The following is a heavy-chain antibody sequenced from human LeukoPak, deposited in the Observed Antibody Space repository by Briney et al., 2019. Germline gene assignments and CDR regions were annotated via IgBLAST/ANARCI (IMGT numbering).Heavy chain of an antibody. Sequence: SETLSLTCTVSGGSISSSSYYWGWIREAPWKGLEWIGSIYYSGSTYYNPSLKSRVTISVDTSKNQFSLKLSSVTAADTAVYYCARQMGYFDILTPPVYWGQGTLVTVSS. CDR1: GGSISSSSYY. V-gene: IGHV4-39*01. CDR2: IYYSGST. CDR3: ARQMGYFDILTPPVY. D-gene: IGHD3-9*01. J-gene: IGHJ4*02.